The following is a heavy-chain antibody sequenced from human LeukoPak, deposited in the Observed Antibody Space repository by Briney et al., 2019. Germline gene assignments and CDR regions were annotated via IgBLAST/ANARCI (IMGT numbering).Heavy chain of an antibody. D-gene: IGHD6-19*01. CDR1: GFTFSNYA. Sequence: GGALRLSCAASGFTFSNYAMSWVRQAPAGGLEWVSSLRGDGETFYADSVKGRFTLSRDDSRNTVYLQLNNLRVEDTAVYYCAKASWVSNVDAVLWGQGALVTVSS. CDR3: AKASWVSNVDAVL. V-gene: IGHV3-23*01. CDR2: LRGDGET. J-gene: IGHJ4*02.